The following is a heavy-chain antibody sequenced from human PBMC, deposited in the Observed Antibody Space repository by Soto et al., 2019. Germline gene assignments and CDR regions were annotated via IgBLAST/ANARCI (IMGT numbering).Heavy chain of an antibody. V-gene: IGHV3-23*01. Sequence: EVQLLESGGGLVQPGGSLRLSCAASGFTFSSYAMSWVRQAPGKGLEWVSAISGSGDSTYYADSVKGRFTISRDNSKNTQYLQLNSLRAEDTAVYYCAKPTVGWYFDLWGRGTLVTVSS. D-gene: IGHD4-17*01. J-gene: IGHJ2*01. CDR1: GFTFSSYA. CDR2: ISGSGDST. CDR3: AKPTVGWYFDL.